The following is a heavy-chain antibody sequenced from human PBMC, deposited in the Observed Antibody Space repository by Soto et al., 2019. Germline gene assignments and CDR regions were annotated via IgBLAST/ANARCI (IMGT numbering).Heavy chain of an antibody. CDR1: GYPFSDYW. CDR2: IDPTDSKA. D-gene: IGHD1-1*01. Sequence: ESLKISCKVSGYPFSDYWIHWVRQTPWKGLEWMGRIDPTDSKAIYSPAFQGHVTISADKSITTISLQWSSLKASDSAMYYCARRIEAPTGHYYYAWDVWGQGTTVSVSS. V-gene: IGHV5-10-1*01. J-gene: IGHJ6*02. CDR3: ARRIEAPTGHYYYAWDV.